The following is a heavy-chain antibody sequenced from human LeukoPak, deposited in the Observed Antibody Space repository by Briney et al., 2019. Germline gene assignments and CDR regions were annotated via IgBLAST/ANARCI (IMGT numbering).Heavy chain of an antibody. CDR3: ARDREGIAARPEYFDY. CDR2: INPKNGGS. D-gene: IGHD6-6*01. Sequence: ASVKVSCKASGYTFTDYYMHWVRRAPGQGLEWMGWINPKNGGSHSAQKFQGRVTMTRDMSTSTVYMGLGSLRSEDTAVYYCARDREGIAARPEYFDYWGQGTLVTVSS. J-gene: IGHJ4*02. CDR1: GYTFTDYY. V-gene: IGHV1-2*02.